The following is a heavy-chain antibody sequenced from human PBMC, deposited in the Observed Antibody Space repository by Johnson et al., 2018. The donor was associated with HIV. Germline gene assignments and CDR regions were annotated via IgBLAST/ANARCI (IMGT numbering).Heavy chain of an antibody. V-gene: IGHV3-66*02. Sequence: VQLVESGGGLVRPGGSLRLSCAASGFAVSSNYMNWVRQTPGKGLEWVSILYSAGSAYYADSVKGRFTISRDNSKNTLYLQMNSLRPEDTAVYYCASTRLGAFDIWGQGTMVTVSS. CDR3: ASTRLGAFDI. CDR2: LYSAGSA. J-gene: IGHJ3*02. CDR1: GFAVSSNY. D-gene: IGHD6-6*01.